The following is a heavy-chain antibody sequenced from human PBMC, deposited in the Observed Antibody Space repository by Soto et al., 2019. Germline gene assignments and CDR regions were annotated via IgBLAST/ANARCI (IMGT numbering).Heavy chain of an antibody. Sequence: SETLSLTCTVSGGSISSSSYYWGWIRQPPGKGLEWIGSIYYSGSTYYNPSLKSRVTISVDTSKNQFSLKLSSVTAADTAVYYCARHSRYSGYEQAVIYYYYYMDVWGKGTTVTVSS. CDR3: ARHSRYSGYEQAVIYYYYYMDV. CDR1: GGSISSSSYY. CDR2: IYYSGST. D-gene: IGHD5-12*01. V-gene: IGHV4-39*01. J-gene: IGHJ6*03.